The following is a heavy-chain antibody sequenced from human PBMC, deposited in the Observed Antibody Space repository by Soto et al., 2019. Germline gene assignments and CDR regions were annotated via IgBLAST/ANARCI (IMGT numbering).Heavy chain of an antibody. J-gene: IGHJ4*02. CDR2: IYPGDSDT. V-gene: IGHV5-51*01. D-gene: IGHD3-16*01. CDR3: ARLAPEDSYRLLSSIQLWGSFVH. Sequence: GESLKISCKGPGYTFTNYWIGWVRQMPGTGLEWMGIIYPGDSDTRYRPSFQGQFTISADKSISTAYLQWSGLKASDTAIYYFARLAPEDSYRLLSSIQLWGSFVHWCQGTPVTVSS. CDR1: GYTFTNYW.